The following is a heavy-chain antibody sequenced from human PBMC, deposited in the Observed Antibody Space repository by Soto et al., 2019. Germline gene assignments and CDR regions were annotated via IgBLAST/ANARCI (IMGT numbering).Heavy chain of an antibody. Sequence: ASVKVSCKASGYTFTSYAMHWVRQAPGQRLEWMGWINPGNGNTKYSQKFQGRVTITRDTSASTAYMELNSLRYEDTAVYYCARDKGYCSDTSCPDFDYWGQGTLVTVSS. CDR1: GYTFTSYA. V-gene: IGHV1-3*01. CDR3: ARDKGYCSDTSCPDFDY. CDR2: INPGNGNT. D-gene: IGHD2-15*01. J-gene: IGHJ4*02.